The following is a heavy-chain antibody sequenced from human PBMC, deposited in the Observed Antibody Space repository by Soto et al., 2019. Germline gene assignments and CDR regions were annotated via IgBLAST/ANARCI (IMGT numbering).Heavy chain of an antibody. Sequence: SETLSLTCTVSGGSISSYYWSWIRQPPGKGLEWIGYIYYSGSTNYNPSLKSRVTISVDTSKNQFSLKLSSVTAADTAVYYCARDSGYSSSSGWFDPWGQGTLVTVSS. J-gene: IGHJ5*02. D-gene: IGHD6-6*01. CDR1: GGSISSYY. CDR3: ARDSGYSSSSGWFDP. CDR2: IYYSGST. V-gene: IGHV4-59*01.